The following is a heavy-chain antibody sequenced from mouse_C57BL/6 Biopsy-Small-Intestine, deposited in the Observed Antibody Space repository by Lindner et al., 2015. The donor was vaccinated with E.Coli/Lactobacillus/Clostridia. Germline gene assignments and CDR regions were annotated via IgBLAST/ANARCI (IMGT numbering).Heavy chain of an antibody. Sequence: VQLQESGAELARPGASVKLSCKASGYTSASYGISWVKQRTGQGLEWIGEISPRSGNTYYNEKFKGKATLTADKSSSTAYMDLRSLTSEDSAVYFCARETGSSGYGFDYWGQGTTLTVSS. D-gene: IGHD3-2*02. CDR1: GYTSASYG. V-gene: IGHV1-81*01. J-gene: IGHJ2*01. CDR2: ISPRSGNT. CDR3: ARETGSSGYGFDY.